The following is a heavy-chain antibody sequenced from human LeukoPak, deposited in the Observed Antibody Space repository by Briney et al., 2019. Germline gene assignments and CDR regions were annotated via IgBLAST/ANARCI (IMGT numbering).Heavy chain of an antibody. CDR2: IYYSGST. Sequence: SETLSLTCTVSGGSISSYYWSWIRQPPGKGLEWIGYIYYSGSTNYNPSPKSRVTISVDTSKNQFSLKLSSVTAADTAVYYCARRAKYGGYDYWGQGTLVTVSS. CDR1: GGSISSYY. V-gene: IGHV4-59*08. D-gene: IGHD5-12*01. CDR3: ARRAKYGGYDY. J-gene: IGHJ4*02.